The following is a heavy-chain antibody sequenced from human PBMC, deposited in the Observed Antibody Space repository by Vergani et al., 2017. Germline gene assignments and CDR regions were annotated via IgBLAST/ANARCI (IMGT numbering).Heavy chain of an antibody. D-gene: IGHD3-9*01. CDR3: ARDFVVYDILTGSYYYYGMDV. CDR2: INTNTGNP. CDR1: GYTFTSYA. Sequence: QVQLVQSGSELKKPGASVKVSCKASGYTFTSYAMNWVRQAPGQGLEWMGWINTNTGNPTYAQGFTGRFVFSLDTSVSTAYLQISSLKAEVTAVYYCARDFVVYDILTGSYYYYGMDVWGQGTTVTVSS. V-gene: IGHV7-4-1*02. J-gene: IGHJ6*02.